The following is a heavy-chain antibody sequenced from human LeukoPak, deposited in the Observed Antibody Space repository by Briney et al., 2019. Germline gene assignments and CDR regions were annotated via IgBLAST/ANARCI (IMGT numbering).Heavy chain of an antibody. Sequence: SETLSLTCTVSGASISNYYWSWIRQPPGKGLEWIGYIFYSGSTSLNPSLESRVTISVDTSKNQFSLRLTSVTAADTAVYYCARHLFVLPVREDAFDIWGQGTMVTVSS. D-gene: IGHD2-15*01. CDR3: ARHLFVLPVREDAFDI. CDR2: IFYSGST. CDR1: GASISNYY. V-gene: IGHV4-59*08. J-gene: IGHJ3*02.